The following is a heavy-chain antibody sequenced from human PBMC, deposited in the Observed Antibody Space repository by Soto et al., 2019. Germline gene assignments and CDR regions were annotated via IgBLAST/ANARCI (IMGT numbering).Heavy chain of an antibody. CDR1: GFTVSSNY. CDR2: IYSGGST. Sequence: EVQLVESGGGLVQPGGSLRLSCAASGFTVSSNYMSWVRQAPGKGLEWVSVIYSGGSTYYADSVKGRFTISRHNSKNTLYLQMNSLRAEDTAVYYCASCSTSCYPNYYYYMDVWGKGTTVTVSS. D-gene: IGHD2-2*01. V-gene: IGHV3-53*04. J-gene: IGHJ6*03. CDR3: ASCSTSCYPNYYYYMDV.